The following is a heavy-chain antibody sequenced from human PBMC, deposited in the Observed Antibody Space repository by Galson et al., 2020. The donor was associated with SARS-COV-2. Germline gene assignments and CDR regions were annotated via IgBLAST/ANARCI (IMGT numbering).Heavy chain of an antibody. CDR3: AREDYYDSSGQGRRFDY. J-gene: IGHJ4*02. CDR2: IYSGGST. Sequence: GGSLRLSCAASGFTVSSNYMSWVRQAPGKGLEWVSVIYSGGSTYYADSVKGRFTISRDNSKNTLYLQMNSLRAEDTAVYYCAREDYYDSSGQGRRFDYWGQGTLVTVSS. CDR1: GFTVSSNY. V-gene: IGHV3-66*01. D-gene: IGHD3-22*01.